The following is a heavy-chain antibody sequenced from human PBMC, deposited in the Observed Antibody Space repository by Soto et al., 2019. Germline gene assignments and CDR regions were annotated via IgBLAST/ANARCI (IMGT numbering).Heavy chain of an antibody. D-gene: IGHD1-1*01. V-gene: IGHV1-2*02. CDR2: INPNSGGT. CDR1: GYNFPGYY. J-gene: IGHJ4*02. CDR3: AVNLNEGDDYFGY. Sequence: QVQLVPAGAAVKKPGASVKVSCKASGYNFPGYYMHWVRQAPGQGFEWMGWINPNSGGTNYAQKFHGRVTISRDTSIRTVYLDLSRLRFDETAGYYCAVNLNEGDDYFGYGGQGTLFPCSS.